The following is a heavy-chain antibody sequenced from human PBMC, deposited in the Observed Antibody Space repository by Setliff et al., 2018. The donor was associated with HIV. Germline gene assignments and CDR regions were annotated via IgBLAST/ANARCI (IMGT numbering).Heavy chain of an antibody. CDR1: GFSMNDFD. J-gene: IGHJ6*02. V-gene: IGHV3-49*04. D-gene: IGHD5-18*01. CDR3: ARHAGGYNYGRHGMDV. CDR2: IRSDSYSGTP. Sequence: GESLNISCEASGFSMNDFDVSWVRQAPGKGLEWVGLIRSDSYSGTPAYAASVGDRFIISRENSERIAYLQMKSLRTEDTGVYYCARHAGGYNYGRHGMDVWGQGITVTVSS.